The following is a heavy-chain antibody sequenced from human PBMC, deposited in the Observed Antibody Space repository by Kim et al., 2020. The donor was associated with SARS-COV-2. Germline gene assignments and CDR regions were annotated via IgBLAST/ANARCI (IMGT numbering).Heavy chain of an antibody. D-gene: IGHD3-10*01. CDR2: ISGSGGST. J-gene: IGHJ4*02. Sequence: GGSLRLSCAASGFTFSSYSMSWVRQAPGKGLEWVSAISGSGGSTYYADSVKGRFTISRDNSKNTLYLQMNSLRADDTAVYYCAKDRRFGELGYWGQGTLVTVSS. CDR3: AKDRRFGELGY. CDR1: GFTFSSYS. V-gene: IGHV3-23*01.